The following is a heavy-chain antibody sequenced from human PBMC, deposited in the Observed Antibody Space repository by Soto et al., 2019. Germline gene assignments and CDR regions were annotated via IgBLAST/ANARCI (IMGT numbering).Heavy chain of an antibody. CDR1: GFTFSSYS. CDR3: ASLGQYYFDY. V-gene: IGHV3-48*01. Sequence: PGGSLRLSCAASGFTFSSYSMNWVRQAPGKGLEWVSYISSSSSTIYYADSVKGRFTISRDNAKNSLYLQMNSLRAEDTAVYYCASLGQYYFDYWGQGTLVTAPQ. CDR2: ISSSSSTI. J-gene: IGHJ4*02.